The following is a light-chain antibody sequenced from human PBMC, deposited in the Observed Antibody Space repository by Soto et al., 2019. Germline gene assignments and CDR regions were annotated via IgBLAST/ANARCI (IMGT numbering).Light chain of an antibody. Sequence: EIVLTQSPGTLSLSPGERATLSCRASQSVSSSYLAWYQQKPGQAPRLLIYGASSRATGIPDRFSGSGSGTDFTFTISRLEPEDIAVYYCQQYGRSPKTFGQGTKVEIK. J-gene: IGKJ1*01. CDR2: GAS. V-gene: IGKV3-20*01. CDR3: QQYGRSPKT. CDR1: QSVSSSY.